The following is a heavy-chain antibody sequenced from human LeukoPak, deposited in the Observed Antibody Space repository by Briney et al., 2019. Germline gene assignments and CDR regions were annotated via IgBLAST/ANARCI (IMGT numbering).Heavy chain of an antibody. CDR1: GCTFSTYP. V-gene: IGHV3-30-3*01. CDR2: ISYDGSNK. J-gene: IGHJ4*02. Sequence: GGSLRLSCAASGCTFSTYPMHWLRQAPGKGLEWVAVISYDGSNKYYADSVKGRFTISRDNSKNTLYLQMNRLRAEDTAVYYCARAYDWLLSPRDYWGQGTLVTVSS. CDR3: ARAYDWLLSPRDY. D-gene: IGHD3-9*01.